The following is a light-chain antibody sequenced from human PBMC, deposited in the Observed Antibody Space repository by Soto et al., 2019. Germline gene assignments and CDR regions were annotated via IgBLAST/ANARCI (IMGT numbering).Light chain of an antibody. CDR2: AAS. CDR1: QGISSY. V-gene: IGKV1-9*01. J-gene: IGKJ4*01. Sequence: SAVLGERVNLTGRAIQGISSYLAWHQQKPGKAPKLLIYAASTLQSGVPSRFSGRGSGTDCTITVGSLLPGDLATYYCQQFKSYPLTYGGGTKV. CDR3: QQFKSYPLT.